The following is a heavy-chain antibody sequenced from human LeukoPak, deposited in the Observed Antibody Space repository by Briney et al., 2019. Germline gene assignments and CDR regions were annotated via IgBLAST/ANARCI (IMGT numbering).Heavy chain of an antibody. D-gene: IGHD6-19*01. J-gene: IGHJ4*02. CDR1: GFTFNNYG. V-gene: IGHV3-30*02. CDR2: VNNNNNP. CDR3: AKDHPSSGWPAFES. Sequence: PGGSLRLSCAASGFTFNNYGMHWVRQAPGKGLEWVASVNNNNNPYYADSVRGRFTISRDTSTNTVYLQMNNLRAGDTAIYYCAKDHPSSGWPAFESWGQGTLVTVSS.